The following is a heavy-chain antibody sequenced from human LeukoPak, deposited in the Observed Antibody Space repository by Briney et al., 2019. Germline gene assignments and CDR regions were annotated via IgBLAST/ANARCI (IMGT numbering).Heavy chain of an antibody. Sequence: PSETLSLTCSVSGGSISDGSSYWGWIRQPPGKGLEWIGSIYNSASTTYKPSLKSRVTISIDTSNNQFSLKLRSVTAADTALYYCARNTCFHYPRSGYLFDFWGQGTLVTVSS. V-gene: IGHV4-39*01. CDR3: ARNTCFHYPRSGYLFDF. D-gene: IGHD3-3*01. CDR1: GGSISDGSSY. J-gene: IGHJ4*02. CDR2: IYNSAST.